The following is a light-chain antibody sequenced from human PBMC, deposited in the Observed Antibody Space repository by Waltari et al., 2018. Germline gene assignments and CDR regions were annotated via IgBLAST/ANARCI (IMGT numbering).Light chain of an antibody. V-gene: IGLV2-11*01. Sequence: QSALTQPRSLSGTPGQSGTISCTGLSSDAGVFTLAYWYQQHPGEAPKLMIYDVTKRPSGVPDRLSGSKSGNTASLTISGLQAEDEANYYCCSYIGTHTNWVFGGGTKLTVL. J-gene: IGLJ3*02. CDR1: SSDAGVFTL. CDR3: CSYIGTHTNWV. CDR2: DVT.